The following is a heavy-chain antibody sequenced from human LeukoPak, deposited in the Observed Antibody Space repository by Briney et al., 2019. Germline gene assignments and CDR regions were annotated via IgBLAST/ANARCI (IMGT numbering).Heavy chain of an antibody. CDR1: GYRFTSYW. CDR3: ARGAIPAAVTGGADFDY. Sequence: GESLKISCKGSGYRFTSYWIGWVRQMPGKGLEWMGIIYPGDSDTRYSPSFRGQVTISADKSTSTAYLQWRSLWASDTAMYYCARGAIPAAVTGGADFDYWGQGTLVPVSS. D-gene: IGHD6-13*01. J-gene: IGHJ4*02. CDR2: IYPGDSDT. V-gene: IGHV5-51*01.